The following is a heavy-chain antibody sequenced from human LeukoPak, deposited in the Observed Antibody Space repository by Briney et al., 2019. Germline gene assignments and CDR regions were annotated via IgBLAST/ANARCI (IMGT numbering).Heavy chain of an antibody. V-gene: IGHV3-30*03. Sequence: GGSLRLSCAASGFTFSGYGMHWVRQAPGKGLEWVAVISYDGSNKDYADSVKGRFTISRDNSKNTLYLQMNSLRAEDTAVYYCARDLWGHDYWGQGTLVTVSS. D-gene: IGHD7-27*01. J-gene: IGHJ4*02. CDR2: ISYDGSNK. CDR1: GFTFSGYG. CDR3: ARDLWGHDY.